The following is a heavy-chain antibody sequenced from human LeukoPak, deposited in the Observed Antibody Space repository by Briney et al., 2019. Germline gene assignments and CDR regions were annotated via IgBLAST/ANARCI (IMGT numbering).Heavy chain of an antibody. J-gene: IGHJ6*02. CDR2: IFYTGST. D-gene: IGHD3-3*01. V-gene: IGHV4-39*01. CDR1: GDSISTTSHY. Sequence: SETLSLTCSVSGDSISTTSHYWAWIRQPPGKGLEWIGSIFYTGSTYYNPSLKSRVSISVDTSKNQFSLKLTSVTAADTAVYYCARLRRLDPSSYYGMDVWGQGTTVTVSS. CDR3: ARLRRLDPSSYYGMDV.